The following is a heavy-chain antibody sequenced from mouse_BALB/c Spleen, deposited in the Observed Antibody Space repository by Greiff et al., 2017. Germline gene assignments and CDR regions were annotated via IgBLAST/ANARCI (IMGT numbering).Heavy chain of an antibody. CDR2: ISSGSSTI. D-gene: IGHD1-1*01. J-gene: IGHJ4*01. CDR3: ARSPPYYGHVGGYAMDY. Sequence: EVQVVESGGGLVQPGGSRKLSCAASGFTFSSFGMHWVRQAPEKGLEWVAYISSGSSTIYYADTVKGRFTISRDNPKNTLFLQMTSLRSEDTAMYYCARSPPYYGHVGGYAMDYWGQGTSVTVSS. V-gene: IGHV5-17*02. CDR1: GFTFSSFG.